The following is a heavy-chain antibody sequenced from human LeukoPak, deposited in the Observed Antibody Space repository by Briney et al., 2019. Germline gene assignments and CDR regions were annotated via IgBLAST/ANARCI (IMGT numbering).Heavy chain of an antibody. D-gene: IGHD2-2*01. CDR2: IYQSEST. CDR1: GSSITSGYY. V-gene: IGHV4-38-2*02. J-gene: IGHJ3*02. Sequence: PSETLSLTCTVSGSSITSGYYWGWIRQPPGKGLEWIGTIYQSESTYHSPSLKSRVTMSVDTSKNHFSLNLSSVTAADTAVYYCARYRCSSTSCYLRFAFDIWGQGTMVSVSS. CDR3: ARYRCSSTSCYLRFAFDI.